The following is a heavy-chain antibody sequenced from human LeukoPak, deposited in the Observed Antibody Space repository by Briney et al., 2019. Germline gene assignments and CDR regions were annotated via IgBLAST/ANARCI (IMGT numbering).Heavy chain of an antibody. V-gene: IGHV3-74*01. CDR1: GFTFSGYW. CDR3: ARPSGSYYYDAFDI. D-gene: IGHD3-10*01. J-gene: IGHJ3*02. Sequence: GGSLRLSCAASGFTFSGYWIHWVRQAPGKGLVWVSRINSDGSSTSYADSVKGRFTISRDNAKKTLYLQMNSLRAEDTAVYYCARPSGSYYYDAFDIWGQGTMVTVSS. CDR2: INSDGSST.